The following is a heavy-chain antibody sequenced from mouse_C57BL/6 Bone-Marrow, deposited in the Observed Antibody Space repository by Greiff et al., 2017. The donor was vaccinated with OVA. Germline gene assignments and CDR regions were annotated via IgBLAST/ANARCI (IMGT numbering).Heavy chain of an antibody. J-gene: IGHJ4*01. CDR1: GFTFSSYA. Sequence: VQLVESGEGLVKPGGSLKLSCAASGFTFSSYAMSWVRQTPEKRLEWVAYISSGGDYIYYADPVKGRFTISRDNARNTLYLQMSSLKSEDTAMYYCTREGFFVGYRGKIHYCDYYAMDYWGQGTSVTVSS. CDR3: TREGFFVGYRGKIHYCDYYAMDY. CDR2: ISSGGDYI. D-gene: IGHD1-1*02. V-gene: IGHV5-9-1*02.